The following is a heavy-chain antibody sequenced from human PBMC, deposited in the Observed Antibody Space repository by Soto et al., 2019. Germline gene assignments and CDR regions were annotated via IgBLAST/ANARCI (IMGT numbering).Heavy chain of an antibody. CDR2: IWYDGSNE. CDR1: GFTFSNYD. CDR3: ARDHHDFWSGYCDY. V-gene: IGHV3-33*01. D-gene: IGHD3-3*01. J-gene: IGHJ4*02. Sequence: GGSLRLSCAASGFTFSNYDMHWVRQAPGKGLEWVALIWYDGSNENYADSVKGRFTISRDNSKKTLYLQMDSLRAEDTAVYYCARDHHDFWSGYCDYWGQGTLVTVSS.